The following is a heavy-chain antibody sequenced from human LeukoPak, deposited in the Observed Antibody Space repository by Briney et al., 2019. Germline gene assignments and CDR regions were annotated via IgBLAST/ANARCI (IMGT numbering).Heavy chain of an antibody. CDR3: ARDLGTIRSD. CDR2: VSGSGAHT. D-gene: IGHD2-8*01. Sequence: GGSLRLSCAASGFTFSSYAMTWVRQAPGKGLQWVSAVSGSGAHTYYADSVKGRFTISRDNSKNTLYLQMNSLRAEDTAVYYCARDLGTIRSDWGQGTLVTVSS. J-gene: IGHJ4*02. V-gene: IGHV3-23*01. CDR1: GFTFSSYA.